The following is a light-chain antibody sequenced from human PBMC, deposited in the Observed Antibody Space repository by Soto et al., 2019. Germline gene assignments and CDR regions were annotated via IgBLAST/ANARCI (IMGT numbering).Light chain of an antibody. CDR3: QQRSAWHLLWT. J-gene: IGKJ4*01. CDR1: QSVSTS. V-gene: IGKV3-11*01. CDR2: DAS. Sequence: EIVFTQSPATLSLSPGERATLSCRASQSVSTSLAWYQQKPGQPPRLLIYDASNRATGIPARFSGSGSGTDFTLTISSLEPEDFAVYYCQQRSAWHLLWTFGGGTKVEIK.